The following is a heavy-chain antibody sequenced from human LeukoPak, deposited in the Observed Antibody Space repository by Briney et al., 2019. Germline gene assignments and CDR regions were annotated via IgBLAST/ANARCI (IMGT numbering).Heavy chain of an antibody. CDR3: ARYSGYDSPFDY. D-gene: IGHD5-12*01. J-gene: IGHJ4*02. Sequence: GGSLRLSCAASGVTFSDRYMDWVRQAPGKGLEWVGRTRNKANSYTTEYAASVKGRFTISRDDSKNSLYLQMNSLKTEDTAVYYCARYSGYDSPFDYWGQGTLVTVSS. CDR1: GVTFSDRY. CDR2: TRNKANSYTT. V-gene: IGHV3-72*01.